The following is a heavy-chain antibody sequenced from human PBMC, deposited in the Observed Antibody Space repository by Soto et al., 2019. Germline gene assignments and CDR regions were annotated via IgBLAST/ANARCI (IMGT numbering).Heavy chain of an antibody. D-gene: IGHD6-19*01. CDR3: VRDQQWLLPVPLNFDY. CDR1: GFAFSDYC. J-gene: IGHJ4*02. V-gene: IGHV1-18*01. CDR2: ISAFNGET. Sequence: ASVKVSCKASGFAFSDYCFSWVLEAPGGGLEWMGWISAFNGETNYTQKSEGRVAMTTDAATTTAYMELRSLTVDDTAVYYCVRDQQWLLPVPLNFDYWGQGTVVTVSS.